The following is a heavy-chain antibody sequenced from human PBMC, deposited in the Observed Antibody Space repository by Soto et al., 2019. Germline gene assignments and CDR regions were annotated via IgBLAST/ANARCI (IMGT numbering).Heavy chain of an antibody. CDR2: ISSTGSYT. CDR3: ARERNGYNSIFDY. CDR1: GFTFSDYY. D-gene: IGHD5-12*01. J-gene: IGHJ4*02. V-gene: IGHV3-11*05. Sequence: GGSLRLSCAASGFTFSDYYMSWIRQAPGKGLEWVSYISSTGSYTNYADSVRGRFTISRDNAKNSLYLQMNSLRAEDTAVYYCARERNGYNSIFDYWGQGTLVTVSS.